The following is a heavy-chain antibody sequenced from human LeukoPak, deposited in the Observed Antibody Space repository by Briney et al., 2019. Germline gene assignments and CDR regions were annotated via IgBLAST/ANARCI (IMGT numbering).Heavy chain of an antibody. CDR3: SRDLLMYYSGSGEST. J-gene: IGHJ5*02. CDR1: GYTFTGYY. V-gene: IGHV1-2*02. CDR2: INPHSGAT. Sequence: GASVKVSCKSSGYTFTGYYIHWVRQAPGQGPEWIGWINPHSGATSYAQKFQGRVTMTRDTSISTAFMELSSLRSDDTAMYYCSRDLLMYYSGSGESTWGQGTLVTVSS. D-gene: IGHD3-10*01.